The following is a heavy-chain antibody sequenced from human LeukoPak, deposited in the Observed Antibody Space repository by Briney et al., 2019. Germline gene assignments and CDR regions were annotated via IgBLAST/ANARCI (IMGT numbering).Heavy chain of an antibody. CDR1: GGSISSYY. J-gene: IGHJ4*02. V-gene: IGHV4-59*01. CDR2: IYYSGST. Sequence: SETLSLTCTVSGGSISSYYWSWIRQPPGKGLEWIGYIYYSGSTNYNPSLKSRVTISVDTSKNQFSLKLSSVTAADTAVYYCARGDGYSGYDTYYFDYWGQGTLVTVSS. D-gene: IGHD5-12*01. CDR3: ARGDGYSGYDTYYFDY.